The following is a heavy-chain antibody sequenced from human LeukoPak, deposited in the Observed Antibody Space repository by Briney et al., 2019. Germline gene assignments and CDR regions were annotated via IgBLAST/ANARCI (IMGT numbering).Heavy chain of an antibody. J-gene: IGHJ4*02. CDR2: INHSGNT. D-gene: IGHD1-26*01. Sequence: SESLSLTCAVYGGSLSGYYWSWIRQPPGKGLEWIGEINHSGNTNYNPSLKSRVTMSVDTSKNHFYLKLSSVTAADTAVYYCARQGSGTSYYYYTFPYWGQRTLDTVSS. CDR3: ARQGSGTSYYYYTFPY. CDR1: GGSLSGYY. V-gene: IGHV4-34*01.